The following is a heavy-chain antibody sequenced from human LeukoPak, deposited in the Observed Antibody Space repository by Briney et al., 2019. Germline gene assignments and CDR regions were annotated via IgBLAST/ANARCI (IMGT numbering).Heavy chain of an antibody. Sequence: GGSLRPSCAVSVFTFSSSAMSWVRQSPGKGLYWVSSISGSGTGTYYADSVKGRFTISRDNSKNTLYLQMNSLRAEDTAVYYCAKEGGTGTRFDYWGQGTLVTVSS. CDR2: ISGSGTGT. CDR3: AKEGGTGTRFDY. D-gene: IGHD1-7*01. J-gene: IGHJ4*02. V-gene: IGHV3-23*01. CDR1: VFTFSSSA.